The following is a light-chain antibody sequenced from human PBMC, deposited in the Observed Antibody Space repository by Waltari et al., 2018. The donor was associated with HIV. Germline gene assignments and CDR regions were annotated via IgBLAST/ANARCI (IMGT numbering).Light chain of an antibody. Sequence: QSPLPQPASVSGSPGQSITIPCTGTRRDVGRYNLVSWYQQHPGKAPKLMIYEVSKRPSGVSNRFSGSKSGNTASLTISGLQAEDEADYYCCSYAGSSTFYVFGTGTKVTVL. CDR2: EVS. V-gene: IGLV2-23*02. CDR3: CSYAGSSTFYV. J-gene: IGLJ1*01. CDR1: RRDVGRYNL.